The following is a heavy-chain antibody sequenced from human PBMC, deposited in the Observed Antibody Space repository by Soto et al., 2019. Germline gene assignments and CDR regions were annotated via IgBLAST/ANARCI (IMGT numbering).Heavy chain of an antibody. V-gene: IGHV3-7*01. CDR3: ATERGSKRLDI. Sequence: GGSLRLSCAVSGFTFSNYWMTWVRQAPGKGLEWVANIKQDGSENSYVGSVKGRFTISRDNANNSLYLQMNNLRAEDAAVYYCATERGSKRLDIWGQGTTVTVSS. CDR1: GFTFSNYW. CDR2: IKQDGSEN. J-gene: IGHJ6*02. D-gene: IGHD2-15*01.